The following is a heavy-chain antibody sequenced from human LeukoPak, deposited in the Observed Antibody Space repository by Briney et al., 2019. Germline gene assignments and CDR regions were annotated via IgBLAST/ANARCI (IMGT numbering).Heavy chain of an antibody. D-gene: IGHD1-26*01. J-gene: IGHJ4*02. CDR2: INPGGGTT. V-gene: IGHV1-46*01. Sequence: VASVKVSCKASGYTFTNYYLHWVRQAPGQGLEWMGMINPGGGTTTYAQKFQGRVTMTRDTSTSTAYMELSALRSEDRAVFYCARSVGATKIPVRFDYWGQGTLVTVS. CDR1: GYTFTNYY. CDR3: ARSVGATKIPVRFDY.